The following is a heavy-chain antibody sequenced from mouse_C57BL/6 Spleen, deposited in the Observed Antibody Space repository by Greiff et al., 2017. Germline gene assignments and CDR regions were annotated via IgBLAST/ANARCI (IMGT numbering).Heavy chain of an antibody. CDR3: ARAYYGSRFDY. J-gene: IGHJ2*01. CDR2: IDPSDSYT. V-gene: IGHV1-69*01. CDR1: GYTFTSYW. Sequence: QVQLQQSGAELVMPGASVKLSCKASGYTFTSYWMHWVKQRPGQGLEWIGEIDPSDSYTNYNQKFKGKSTLTVDKSSSTAYMQLSSLTSEDSAVYYCARAYYGSRFDYWGQGTTLTVSS. D-gene: IGHD1-1*01.